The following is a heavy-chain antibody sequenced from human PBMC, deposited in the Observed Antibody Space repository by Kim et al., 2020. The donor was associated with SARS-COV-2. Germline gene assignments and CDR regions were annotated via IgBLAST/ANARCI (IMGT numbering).Heavy chain of an antibody. J-gene: IGHJ6*02. Sequence: ASVKVSCKASGYTFTSYAMHWVRQAPGQRLEWMGWINAGNGNTKYSQKFQGRVTITRDTSASTVYMELSSLRSEDSAVYYCARDLLLRYFDWSSYYYGMDVWGQGTTVTVSS. CDR3: ARDLLLRYFDWSSYYYGMDV. CDR1: GYTFTSYA. D-gene: IGHD3-9*01. V-gene: IGHV1-3*01. CDR2: INAGNGNT.